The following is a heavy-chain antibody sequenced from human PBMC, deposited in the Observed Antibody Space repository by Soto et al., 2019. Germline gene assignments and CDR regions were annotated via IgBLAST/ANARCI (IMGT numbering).Heavy chain of an antibody. CDR1: GFTLSSYW. J-gene: IGHJ6*02. CDR3: TREGWHVYSYYGMDV. CDR2: IKSDGSSI. V-gene: IGHV3-74*01. Sequence: EVQLVESGGGLVQPGGSLRLSCAASGFTLSSYWMHWVRQAPGKGLVWVSRIKSDGSSIHYADSVKGRFTISRDNAKNTLYLQMNSLRVEDTAVYYCTREGWHVYSYYGMDVWGQGTTVTVSS. D-gene: IGHD6-19*01.